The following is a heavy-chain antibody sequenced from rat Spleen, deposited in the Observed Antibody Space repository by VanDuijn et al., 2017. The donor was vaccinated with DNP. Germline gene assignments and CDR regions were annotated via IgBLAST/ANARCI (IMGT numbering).Heavy chain of an antibody. CDR1: GFTFSAFY. CDR3: ARHRTIMPYYYSMDA. V-gene: IGHV5-22*01. Sequence: EVHLVESGGGLVQPGRSLKLSCAASGFTFSAFYMAWVRQSPKKGLEWVASISYEGVTTYYGDSVRGRFTISRDNAQSTLYLQMDSLRSEDTATYYCARHRTIMPYYYSMDAWGQGASVTVSS. D-gene: IGHD1-12*01. CDR2: ISYEGVTT. J-gene: IGHJ4*01.